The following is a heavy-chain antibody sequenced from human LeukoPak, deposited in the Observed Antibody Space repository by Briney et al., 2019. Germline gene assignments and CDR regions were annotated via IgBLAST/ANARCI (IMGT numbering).Heavy chain of an antibody. Sequence: ASVKVSCKASGYTFTSDGISWVRQAPGQGLEWMGWISAYNGNTNYAQKLQGRVTMTTDTSTSTAYMELRSLRSDDTAVYYCAREGPFRDGYNKYYFDFWGQGTLVTVSS. CDR3: AREGPFRDGYNKYYFDF. D-gene: IGHD5-24*01. CDR1: GYTFTSDG. V-gene: IGHV1-18*01. J-gene: IGHJ4*02. CDR2: ISAYNGNT.